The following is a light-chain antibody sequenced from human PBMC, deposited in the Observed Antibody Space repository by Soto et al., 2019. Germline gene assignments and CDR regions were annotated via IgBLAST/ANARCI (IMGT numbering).Light chain of an antibody. J-gene: IGKJ3*01. CDR3: QYCDYLPI. Sequence: DIQMTQSPSSLSASVGDRVTITCQASQDISSYLNWYQHKPGKAPKLLIYDASILETGVPPRFSGSGSGTHFTFPISGLQPEDVAAYYCQYCDYLPIFGPGTTVDFK. CDR1: QDISSY. V-gene: IGKV1-33*01. CDR2: DAS.